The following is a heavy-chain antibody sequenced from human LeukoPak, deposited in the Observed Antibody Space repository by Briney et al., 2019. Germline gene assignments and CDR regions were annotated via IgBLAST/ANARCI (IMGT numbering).Heavy chain of an antibody. D-gene: IGHD3-3*01. J-gene: IGHJ6*03. Sequence: SETLSLTCTVSGGSISSYYWSWIRQPAGKGLEWIGRIYTSGSTNYNPSLKSRVTMSVDTSKNQFSLKLSSVTAADTAVYYCARDSQQRYDFWSGYSKVNYYHYMDVWGKGTTVTVSS. CDR2: IYTSGST. CDR1: GGSISSYY. V-gene: IGHV4-4*07. CDR3: ARDSQQRYDFWSGYSKVNYYHYMDV.